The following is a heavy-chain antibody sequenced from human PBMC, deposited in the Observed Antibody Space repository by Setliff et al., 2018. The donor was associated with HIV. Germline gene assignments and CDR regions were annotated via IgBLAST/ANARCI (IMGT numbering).Heavy chain of an antibody. CDR3: TRDLTRTVMTREGPSCYYYYMDV. CDR1: GYTFTDYG. Sequence: RASVKVSCKASGYTFTDYGMNWVRQAPGQGLEWMGWINTNTGSPTYARGFTGRFVFSLDTSISTTYLQINSLEAEDTAVYYCTRDLTRTVMTREGPSCYYYYMDVWGKGTTVTVSS. J-gene: IGHJ6*03. V-gene: IGHV7-4-1*02. CDR2: INTNTGSP. D-gene: IGHD2-21*02.